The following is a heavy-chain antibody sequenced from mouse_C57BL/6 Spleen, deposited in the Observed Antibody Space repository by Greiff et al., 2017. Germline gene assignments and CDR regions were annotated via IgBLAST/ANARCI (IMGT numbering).Heavy chain of an antibody. J-gene: IGHJ4*01. Sequence: EVMLVESEGGLVQPGSSMKLSCTASGFTFSDYYMAWVRQVPEKGLEWVANINYDGSSTYYLDSLKSRFIISRDNAKNILYLQMSSLKSEDTATYYCARDLSNWDGGAMDYWGQGTSVTVSS. CDR2: INYDGSST. V-gene: IGHV5-16*01. CDR3: ARDLSNWDGGAMDY. CDR1: GFTFSDYY. D-gene: IGHD4-1*01.